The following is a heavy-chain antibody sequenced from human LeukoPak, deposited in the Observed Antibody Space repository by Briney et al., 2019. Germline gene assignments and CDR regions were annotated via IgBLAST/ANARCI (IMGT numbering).Heavy chain of an antibody. D-gene: IGHD3-22*01. J-gene: IGHJ3*02. CDR1: GGSISSGDYY. CDR3: ARRKYYYDSSGYYYPDAFDI. Sequence: SETLSLTCTVSGGSISSGDYYWSWIRQPPGKGLEWIGYIYYSGSTYYNPSLKSRVTISVDTSKNQFSLKLSSVTAADTAVYYCARRKYYYDSSGYYYPDAFDIWGQGTMVTVSS. V-gene: IGHV4-30-4*01. CDR2: IYYSGST.